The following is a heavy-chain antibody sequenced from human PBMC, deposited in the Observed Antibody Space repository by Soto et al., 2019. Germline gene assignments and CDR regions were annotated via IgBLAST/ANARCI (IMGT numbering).Heavy chain of an antibody. J-gene: IGHJ5*02. V-gene: IGHV4-31*03. CDR3: ARVKRCLASNWFDP. D-gene: IGHD3-3*01. CDR2: IYYSGST. Sequence: QVQLQESGPGVVKPSQTLSLTCTVSGGCISSGGYYWSWIRQHPGKGLEWIGYIYYSGSTDYNPSLKRRVILSLDSSKNQFSLKLSSVTAADTAAYYCARVKRCLASNWFDPWGQGTLVTVSS. CDR1: GGCISSGGYY.